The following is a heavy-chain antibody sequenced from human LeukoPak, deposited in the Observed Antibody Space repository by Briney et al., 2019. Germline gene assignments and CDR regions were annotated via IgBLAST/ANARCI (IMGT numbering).Heavy chain of an antibody. Sequence: PGGSLRLSCAASGFTFSSYEMNWVRQAPGKGLEWVSYISSSGSTIYYADSVKGRFTISRDNAKNSLYLQMNSLRAEDTAVYYCARGFASIAALVDYWGQGTLVTVSS. V-gene: IGHV3-48*03. D-gene: IGHD6-6*01. CDR3: ARGFASIAALVDY. J-gene: IGHJ4*02. CDR2: ISSSGSTI. CDR1: GFTFSSYE.